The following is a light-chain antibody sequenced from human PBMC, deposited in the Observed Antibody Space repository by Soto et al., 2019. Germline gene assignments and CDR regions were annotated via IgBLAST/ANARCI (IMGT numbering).Light chain of an antibody. J-gene: IGLJ1*01. Sequence: QSALAQPPSVSGCPGQSITISCTGTSSDVGSYNLVSWYQQHPGKAPKLMIYEGSKRPSGVSNRFSGSKSGNTASLTISGLQAEDEADYYCCSYAGSSTYVFGTGTKVTVL. V-gene: IGLV2-23*01. CDR3: CSYAGSSTYV. CDR1: SSDVGSYNL. CDR2: EGS.